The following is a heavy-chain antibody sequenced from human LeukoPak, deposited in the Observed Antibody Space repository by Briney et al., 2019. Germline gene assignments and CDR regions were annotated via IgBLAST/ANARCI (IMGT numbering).Heavy chain of an antibody. Sequence: PSETLSLTCAVSGYSISSGYYWGWIRQPPGKGLEWFGSIHHSGSTHYNPSLKSRVIISVDTSKNHFSLRLSPVTAADTAVYYCARLWGSSYMDVWGEGTTVTVSS. CDR1: GYSISSGYY. J-gene: IGHJ6*03. V-gene: IGHV4-38-2*01. D-gene: IGHD3-16*01. CDR2: IHHSGST. CDR3: ARLWGSSYMDV.